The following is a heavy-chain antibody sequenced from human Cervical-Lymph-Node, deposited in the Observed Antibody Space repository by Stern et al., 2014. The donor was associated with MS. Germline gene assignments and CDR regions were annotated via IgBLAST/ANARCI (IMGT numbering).Heavy chain of an antibody. Sequence: EVQLVQSGAEVKKPGESLKISCKGSGYTFTTYWIGWVRQLPGKGLEWMGMFYPADSDTRYSPSFQGQVTISADKSSSTAYLQWNNLKASDTAIYYCARQRYFDYWGQGTLVTVSS. V-gene: IGHV5-51*01. CDR1: GYTFTTYW. CDR3: ARQRYFDY. J-gene: IGHJ4*02. CDR2: FYPADSDT.